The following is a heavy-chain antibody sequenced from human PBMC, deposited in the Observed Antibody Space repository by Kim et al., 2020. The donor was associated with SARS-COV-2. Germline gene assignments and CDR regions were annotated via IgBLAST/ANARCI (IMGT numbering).Heavy chain of an antibody. D-gene: IGHD1-20*01. Sequence: GGSLRLSCAASGFTFSSYSMNWVRQAPGKGLEWVSYISSSSSTIYYADSVKGRFTISRDNAKNSLYLQMNSLRDEDTAVYYCARDARHNWNDANEDYFDYWGQGTLVTVSS. CDR1: GFTFSSYS. V-gene: IGHV3-48*02. CDR2: ISSSSSTI. CDR3: ARDARHNWNDANEDYFDY. J-gene: IGHJ4*02.